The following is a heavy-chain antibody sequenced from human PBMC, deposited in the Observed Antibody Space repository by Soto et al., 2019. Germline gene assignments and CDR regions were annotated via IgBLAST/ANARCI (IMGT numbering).Heavy chain of an antibody. CDR2: INHSGST. CDR1: GGSFSGYY. V-gene: IGHV4-34*01. J-gene: IGHJ6*03. D-gene: IGHD4-17*01. CDR3: ARRTVTTSEGTFYYMDV. Sequence: SETLSLTCAVYGGSFSGYYWSWIRQPPGKGLEWIGEINHSGSTNYNPSLKSRVTISVDTSKNQFSLKLSSVTAADTAVYYCARRTVTTSEGTFYYMDVWGKGTTVTVSS.